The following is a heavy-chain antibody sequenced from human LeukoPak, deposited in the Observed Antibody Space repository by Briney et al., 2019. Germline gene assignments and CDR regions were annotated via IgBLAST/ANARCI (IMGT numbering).Heavy chain of an antibody. D-gene: IGHD3-22*01. V-gene: IGHV4-30-2*01. CDR3: AGFDSSGYFDY. CDR2: IYHSGST. J-gene: IGHJ4*02. Sequence: PSETLSLTCAVSGGSISSGGYSWSWIRQPPGKGLEWIGYIYHSGSTYYSPSLKSRVTISVDRSKNQFSLKLSSVTAADTAVYYCAGFDSSGYFDYWGQGTLVTVSS. CDR1: GGSISSGGYS.